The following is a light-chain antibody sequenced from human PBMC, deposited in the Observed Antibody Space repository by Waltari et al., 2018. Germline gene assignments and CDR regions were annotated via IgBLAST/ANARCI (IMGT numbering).Light chain of an antibody. J-gene: IGKJ4*01. Sequence: EILMTQTPLSLSVTPGQSASLSCKPSQSLLHTDGKTYLYWYLQKPGQPPQPLIYELNKRFSGVADRFSGSGSGTDFTLKISRVEAEDVGFYYCMQSKQFPLTFGGGTKVEIK. V-gene: IGKV2D-29*01. CDR3: MQSKQFPLT. CDR1: QSLLHTDGKTY. CDR2: ELN.